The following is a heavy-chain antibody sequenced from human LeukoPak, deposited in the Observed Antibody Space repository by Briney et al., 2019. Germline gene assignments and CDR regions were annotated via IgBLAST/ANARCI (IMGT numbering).Heavy chain of an antibody. Sequence: SETLSLTCAVYGGSFSGYYWSWIRQPPGKGLEWIGEINHSGSTNYNPSLKSRVTISVDTSKNQFSLKLSSVTAADTAVYHCARKDDILTGYTPNGMDVWGQGTTVTVSS. J-gene: IGHJ6*02. CDR1: GGSFSGYY. CDR3: ARKDDILTGYTPNGMDV. V-gene: IGHV4-34*01. D-gene: IGHD3-9*01. CDR2: INHSGST.